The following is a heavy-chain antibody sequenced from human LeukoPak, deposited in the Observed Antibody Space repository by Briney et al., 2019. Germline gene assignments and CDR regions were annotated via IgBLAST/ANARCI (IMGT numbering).Heavy chain of an antibody. CDR1: GFTFSSFG. CDR3: AKDCSTVTLHADY. V-gene: IGHV3-30*18. CDR2: LYNDGSKN. J-gene: IGHJ4*02. D-gene: IGHD4-17*01. Sequence: GGALRLSCAASGFTFSSFGMHWVRQAPGKGLEWVAVLYNDGSKNYNADSVKGRSTSSRDNSKNTLYLQMNRLRAEDTAVYYCAKDCSTVTLHADYWGQGTLVTVSS.